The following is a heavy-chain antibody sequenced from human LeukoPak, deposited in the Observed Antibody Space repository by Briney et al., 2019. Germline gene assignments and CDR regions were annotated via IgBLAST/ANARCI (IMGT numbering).Heavy chain of an antibody. CDR3: ARGNHYYGSGSYYHRSIYYFDY. CDR1: GGTFSSYA. V-gene: IGHV1-69*06. CDR2: IIPIFGTA. D-gene: IGHD3-10*01. J-gene: IGHJ4*02. Sequence: GASVKVSCKASGGTFSSYAISWVRQAPGQGLEWMGGIIPIFGTANYAQKFQGRVTITADKSTSTAYMELSSLRSEDTAVYYCARGNHYYGSGSYYHRSIYYFDYWGQGTLVTVSS.